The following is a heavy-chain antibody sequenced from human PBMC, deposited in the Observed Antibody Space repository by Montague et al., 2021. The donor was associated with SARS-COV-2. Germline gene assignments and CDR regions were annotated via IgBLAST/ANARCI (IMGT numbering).Heavy chain of an antibody. D-gene: IGHD6-19*01. V-gene: IGHV4-39*02. Sequence: SETLSLTCIVSGASIDRDTYYWGWIRQSPGKGLEWIGSLSSSGSTYYNPSLGSRVTISMDTSKNHFSLKVNSVTATDTAVYFCARPGSVSGWFYFDDWGQGTLVSVSS. CDR2: LSSSGST. J-gene: IGHJ4*02. CDR3: ARPGSVSGWFYFDD. CDR1: GASIDRDTYY.